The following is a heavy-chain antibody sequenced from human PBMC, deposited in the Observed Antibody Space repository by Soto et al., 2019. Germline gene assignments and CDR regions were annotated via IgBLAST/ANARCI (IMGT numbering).Heavy chain of an antibody. CDR2: ISYDGSNK. J-gene: IGHJ4*02. D-gene: IGHD3-9*01. V-gene: IGHV3-30-3*01. Sequence: SCKASGYTFTSYAMHWVRQAPGKGLEWVAVISYDGSNKYYADSVKGRFTISRDNSKNTLYLQMSSLRPDDTAVYYCGGSTGYYNTLAYWGQGTLVTVSS. CDR1: GYTFTSYA. CDR3: GGSTGYYNTLAY.